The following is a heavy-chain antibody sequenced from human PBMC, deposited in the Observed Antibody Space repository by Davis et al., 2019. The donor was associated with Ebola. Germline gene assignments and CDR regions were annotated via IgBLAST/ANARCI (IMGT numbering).Heavy chain of an antibody. D-gene: IGHD2-15*01. CDR1: GYTFTSYG. V-gene: IGHV1-18*04. CDR2: ISAYNGNT. J-gene: IGHJ4*02. Sequence: ASVKVSCKASGYTFTSYGISWVRQAPGQGLEWMGWISAYNGNTNYAQKLQGRVTMTTDTSTSTAYMELRSLRSDDTAVYYCARAEFTRYCSGGSCYSFDYWGQGTLVTVSS. CDR3: ARAEFTRYCSGGSCYSFDY.